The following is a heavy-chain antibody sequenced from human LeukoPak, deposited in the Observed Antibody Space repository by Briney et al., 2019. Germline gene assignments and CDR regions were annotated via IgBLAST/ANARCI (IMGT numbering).Heavy chain of an antibody. V-gene: IGHV3-21*06. J-gene: IGHJ4*02. CDR3: ARAYTGTYXILDH. D-gene: IGHD1-26*01. CDR2: ISYRSSYT. CDR1: GFTFSTYN. Sequence: GGSLRLSCAASGFTFSTYNMNWVRQAPGKGLEWVSFISYRSSYTHYADSVKGRFSISRDNAKNSLYLQMNSLRAEDTAIYYCARAYTGTYXILDHCGQGVVVTXXS.